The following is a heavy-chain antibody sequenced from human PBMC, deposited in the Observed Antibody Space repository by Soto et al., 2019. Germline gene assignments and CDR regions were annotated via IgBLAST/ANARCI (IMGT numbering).Heavy chain of an antibody. D-gene: IGHD1-1*01. Sequence: QVQVEQSGAEVKKSGSSVKVSCKASGGTFSTDAISWVRQAPGQGLEWMGGIMPIFRTADYAQKFQGRVTITADESTSTAYLELRSLSSEDTAIYYCASDQDRPHLGGNNYYIMDVWGQGTTVTVSS. J-gene: IGHJ6*02. CDR2: IMPIFRTA. CDR1: GGTFSTDA. CDR3: ASDQDRPHLGGNNYYIMDV. V-gene: IGHV1-69*12.